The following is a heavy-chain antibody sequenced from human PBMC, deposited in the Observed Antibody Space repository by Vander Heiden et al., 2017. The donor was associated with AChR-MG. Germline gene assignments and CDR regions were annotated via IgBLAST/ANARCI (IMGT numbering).Heavy chain of an antibody. D-gene: IGHD6-13*01. Sequence: QVQLQQWGAGLLKPSETLSLTCAVYGGSFSGYYWSWIRQPPGKGLEWIGEINHSGSTNYNPSLKSRVTISVDTSKNQFSLKLSSVTAADTAVYYCARGLRVAAAGGWFDPWGQGTLGTVSS. CDR3: ARGLRVAAAGGWFDP. J-gene: IGHJ5*02. V-gene: IGHV4-34*01. CDR1: GGSFSGYY. CDR2: INHSGST.